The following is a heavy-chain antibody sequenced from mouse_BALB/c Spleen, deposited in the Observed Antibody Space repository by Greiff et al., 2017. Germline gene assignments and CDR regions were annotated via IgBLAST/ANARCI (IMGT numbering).Heavy chain of an antibody. J-gene: IGHJ4*01. CDR1: GFSLTSYG. CDR3: ARHSYGEGSMDY. CDR2: IWSDGST. D-gene: IGHD1-1*01. Sequence: VQLQQSGPDLVAPSQSLSITCTVSGFSLTSYGVHWVRQPPGKGLEWLVVIWSDGSTTYNSALKSRLSISKDTSKSQVVLKMNSLQTDDTAQYYGARHSYGEGSMDYWGQGTSVTVSS. V-gene: IGHV2-6-2*01.